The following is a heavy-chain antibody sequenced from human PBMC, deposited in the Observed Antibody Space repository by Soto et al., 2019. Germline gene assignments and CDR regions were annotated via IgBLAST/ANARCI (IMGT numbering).Heavy chain of an antibody. J-gene: IGHJ4*02. Sequence: QVQLQESGPGLVKPSQTLSLTCTVSGGSISSGGYYWSWIRQHPGKGLEWIGYIYYSGSTYYITSLKSRVTISVDTSKNQCSLKLSSVTAADTAVYYCARHYSGSYHEGFSYWVQGTLVTVSS. CDR3: ARHYSGSYHEGFSY. CDR2: IYYSGST. V-gene: IGHV4-31*03. CDR1: GGSISSGGYY. D-gene: IGHD1-26*01.